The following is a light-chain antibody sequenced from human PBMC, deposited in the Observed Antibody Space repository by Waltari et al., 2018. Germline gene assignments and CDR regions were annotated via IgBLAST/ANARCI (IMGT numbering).Light chain of an antibody. Sequence: SSELTQDPAVSVALGQTVRITCQGDSLRSYYASWYQQKPGQAPVLVFYGKNNRPSGIPDGFSGSSSGNTASLTITGDQAEDEADYYCNSRDSSGNHVVFGGGTKLTVL. V-gene: IGLV3-19*01. J-gene: IGLJ2*01. CDR1: SLRSYY. CDR2: GKN. CDR3: NSRDSSGNHVV.